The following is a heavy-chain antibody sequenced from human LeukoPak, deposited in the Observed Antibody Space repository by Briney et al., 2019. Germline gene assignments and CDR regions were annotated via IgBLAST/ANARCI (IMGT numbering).Heavy chain of an antibody. J-gene: IGHJ5*02. CDR2: ISSSSSTI. CDR1: GFTFSSYS. CDR3: ARDRYCSSTSCSTGAWFDP. D-gene: IGHD2-2*01. V-gene: IGHV3-48*01. Sequence: GGSLRLSCAAPGFTFSSYSMNWVRQAPGKGLEWVSYISSSSSTIYYADSVKGRFTISRDNAKNSLYLQMNSLRAEDTAVYYCARDRYCSSTSCSTGAWFDPWGQGTLVTVSS.